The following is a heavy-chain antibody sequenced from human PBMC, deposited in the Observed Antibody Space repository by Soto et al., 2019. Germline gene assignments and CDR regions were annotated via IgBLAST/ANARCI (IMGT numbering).Heavy chain of an antibody. Sequence: ASVKVSCKTSGYTFTSYYIHWVRQAPGQGLEWMGIINPSGSSTTYAQKFQGRVTMTRDTSTSTVYMEMISLRSEDTAVYYCAREFLGSGSDWFDPWGQGTLVTVSS. J-gene: IGHJ5*02. V-gene: IGHV1-46*03. D-gene: IGHD3-10*01. CDR2: INPSGSST. CDR3: AREFLGSGSDWFDP. CDR1: GYTFTSYY.